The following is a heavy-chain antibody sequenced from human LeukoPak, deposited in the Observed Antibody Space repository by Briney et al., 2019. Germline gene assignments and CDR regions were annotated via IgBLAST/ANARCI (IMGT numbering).Heavy chain of an antibody. Sequence: PGGSLRLSCAASGFTFSSYAMHWVRQAPGKGLEWVAVISYDGSSKYYADSVKGRFTISRDNSKNTLYLQMNSLRAEDTAVYYCASTGYSSRWGQGTLVTVSS. D-gene: IGHD6-19*01. CDR2: ISYDGSSK. V-gene: IGHV3-30-3*01. CDR1: GFTFSSYA. J-gene: IGHJ4*02. CDR3: ASTGYSSR.